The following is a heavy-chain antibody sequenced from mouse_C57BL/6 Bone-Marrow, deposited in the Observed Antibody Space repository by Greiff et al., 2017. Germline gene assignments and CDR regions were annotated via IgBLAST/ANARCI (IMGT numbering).Heavy chain of an antibody. CDR2: ISYDGSN. Sequence: EVKLEESGPGLVKPSQSLSLTCSVTGYSITSGYYWNWIRQFPGNKLEWMGYISYDGSNNYNPSLKNRISITRDTSKNQFFLKLNSVTTEDTATYYCARDDWDAMDYWGQGTSVTVSS. CDR3: ARDDWDAMDY. CDR1: GYSITSGYY. J-gene: IGHJ4*01. V-gene: IGHV3-6*01. D-gene: IGHD4-1*01.